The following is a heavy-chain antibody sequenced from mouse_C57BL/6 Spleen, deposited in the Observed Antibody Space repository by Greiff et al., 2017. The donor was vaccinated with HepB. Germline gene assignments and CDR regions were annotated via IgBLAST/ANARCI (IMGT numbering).Heavy chain of an antibody. J-gene: IGHJ2*01. CDR3: ARDRLYFDY. CDR1: GFTFSSYA. Sequence: EVQLVESGGGLVKPGGSLKLSCAASGFTFSSYAMSWVRQTPEKRLEWVATISDGGSYTYYPDNVKGRFTISRDNAKNILYLQMSHLKSEDTAMYYCARDRLYFDYWGQGTTLTVSS. CDR2: ISDGGSYT. V-gene: IGHV5-4*01. D-gene: IGHD1-2*01.